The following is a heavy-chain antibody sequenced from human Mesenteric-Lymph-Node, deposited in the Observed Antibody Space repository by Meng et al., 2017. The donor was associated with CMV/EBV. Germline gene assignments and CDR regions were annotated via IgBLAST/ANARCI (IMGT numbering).Heavy chain of an antibody. CDR3: ARDRGRDAMDV. D-gene: IGHD1-26*01. Sequence: GSLRLSCAVYGGSFSGYYWSWIRQPPGKGLEWIGEINHSGSTNYNPSLKSRVTISVDTSKNQFSLELSSVSAADTAVYYCARDRGRDAMDVWGQGTTVTVSS. CDR1: GGSFSGYY. J-gene: IGHJ6*02. CDR2: INHSGST. V-gene: IGHV4-34*01.